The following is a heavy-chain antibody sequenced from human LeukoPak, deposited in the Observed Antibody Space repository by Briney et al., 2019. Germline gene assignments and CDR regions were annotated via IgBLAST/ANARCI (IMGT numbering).Heavy chain of an antibody. CDR2: IKSKSHGGTA. Sequence: GGSLRLSCAASGFTLSNAWMSWVRQVPGKGLEWVGRIKSKSHGGTAEYAAPVNGRFTLSRDDSKNTLYLQMNSLKTEDTAVYYCTTGGVVVVVAATLADYWGQGTLVTVSS. J-gene: IGHJ4*02. V-gene: IGHV3-15*01. D-gene: IGHD2-15*01. CDR3: TTGGVVVVVAATLADY. CDR1: GFTLSNAW.